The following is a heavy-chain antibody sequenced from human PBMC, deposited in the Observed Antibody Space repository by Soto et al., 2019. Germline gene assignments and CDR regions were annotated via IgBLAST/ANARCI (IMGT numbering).Heavy chain of an antibody. D-gene: IGHD3-3*01. CDR2: IKQDGSEK. V-gene: IGHV3-7*01. CDR1: GFTFSSYW. CDR3: ARGSERAAESSQDFDY. Sequence: GGSLRLSCAASGFTFSSYWMSWVRQAPGKGLEWVANIKQDGSEKYYVDSVKGRFTISRDNAKNSLYLQMNSLRAEDTAVYYCARGSERAAESSQDFDYWGQGTLVTGSS. J-gene: IGHJ4*02.